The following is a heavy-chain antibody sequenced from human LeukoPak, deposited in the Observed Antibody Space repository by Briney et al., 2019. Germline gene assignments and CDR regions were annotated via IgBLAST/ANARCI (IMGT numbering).Heavy chain of an antibody. D-gene: IGHD2-15*01. Sequence: GGSLRLSCAASGLAFSAYKMHWVRQAPRKGLVWVSRISTDGYTTDYADFVQGRFTASRDNTKNTWSLEMNSLRVEDTAVYYCVVGGSPGYWGQGTLSPSPQ. J-gene: IGHJ4*02. V-gene: IGHV3-74*01. CDR3: VVGGSPGY. CDR2: ISTDGYTT. CDR1: GLAFSAYK.